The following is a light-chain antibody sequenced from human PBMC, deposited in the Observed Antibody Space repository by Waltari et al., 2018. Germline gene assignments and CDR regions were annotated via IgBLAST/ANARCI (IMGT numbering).Light chain of an antibody. CDR3: KQYITYPWT. CDR1: QSISTY. J-gene: IGKJ1*01. V-gene: IGKV1-5*03. Sequence: DIQMTQSPSSLSASVGDRVTITCRASQSISTYLNWYQQKPGKAPKVLIYKASSLESGVPLRFSGSGSGTEFTLTITSLQPDDVAIYSCKQYITYPWTFGQGTKVEVK. CDR2: KAS.